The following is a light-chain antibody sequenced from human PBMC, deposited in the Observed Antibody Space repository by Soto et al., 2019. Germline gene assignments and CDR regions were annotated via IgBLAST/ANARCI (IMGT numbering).Light chain of an antibody. Sequence: DIQITQSPSTLSGSVGDRVTITCRASQTISSWLAWYQQKPGKAPKLLIYKASTLKSGVPSRFSGSGSGTEFTLTISSLQPDDFATYYCQHYNSYSEAFGHGTRWIS. J-gene: IGKJ1*01. V-gene: IGKV1-5*03. CDR1: QTISSW. CDR2: KAS. CDR3: QHYNSYSEA.